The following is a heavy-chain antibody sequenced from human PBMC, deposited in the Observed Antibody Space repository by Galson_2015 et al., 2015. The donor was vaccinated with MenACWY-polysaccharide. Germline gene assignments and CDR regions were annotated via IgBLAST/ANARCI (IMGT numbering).Heavy chain of an antibody. CDR3: ATVTLRFFPMDV. J-gene: IGHJ6*03. CDR1: GYSFTELS. CDR2: FDPEDGET. V-gene: IGHV1-24*01. Sequence: VSGYSFTELSMHWVRQAPGKGLEWLGGFDPEDGETIYAQKFQGRVTMTEDTSTDTAYMELSSLRSEDTAVYYCATVTLRFFPMDVWGKGTTVTVSS. D-gene: IGHD3-3*01.